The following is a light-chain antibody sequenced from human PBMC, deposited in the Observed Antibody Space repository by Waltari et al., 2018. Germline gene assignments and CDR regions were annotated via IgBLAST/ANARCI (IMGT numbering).Light chain of an antibody. V-gene: IGKV3-20*01. J-gene: IGKJ2*01. CDR2: GAA. CDR3: QQYGSSPYT. CDR1: QSVRSSY. Sequence: EIVLTQSPGTLSLSPGERATLSCRASQSVRSSYFAWYQQKPGQAPRLLLYGAASRATCIPDRFSGSGSGIDFTLTISRLEPEDSAVYYCQQYGSSPYTFGQGTKVEIK.